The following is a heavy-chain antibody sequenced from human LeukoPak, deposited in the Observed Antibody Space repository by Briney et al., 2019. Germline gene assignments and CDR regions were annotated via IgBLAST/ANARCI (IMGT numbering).Heavy chain of an antibody. CDR3: ARHYGP. CDR1: GGSFSGYY. V-gene: IGHV4-34*01. CDR2: IYSSGST. J-gene: IGHJ5*02. Sequence: SETLSLTCAVYGGSFSGYYWSWIRQPPGKGLEWIGSIYSSGSTYYNPSLKSRVTISVDTSKNQFSLKLSSVTAADTAVYYCARHYGPWGQGTLVTVSS. D-gene: IGHD3-16*01.